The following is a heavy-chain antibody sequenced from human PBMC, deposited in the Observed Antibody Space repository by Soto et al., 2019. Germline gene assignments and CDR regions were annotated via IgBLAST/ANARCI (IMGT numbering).Heavy chain of an antibody. CDR2: IPYDGSNK. V-gene: IGHV3-30-3*01. Sequence: GGSLRLSCAASGFTFSSYAMHWVRQAPGKGLEWVAVIPYDGSNKYYADSVKGRFTISRDNSKNTLYLQMNSLRAEDTAVYYCARDGAGWWELLRLDYWGQGTLVTVSS. CDR3: ARDGAGWWELLRLDY. J-gene: IGHJ4*02. CDR1: GFTFSSYA. D-gene: IGHD1-26*01.